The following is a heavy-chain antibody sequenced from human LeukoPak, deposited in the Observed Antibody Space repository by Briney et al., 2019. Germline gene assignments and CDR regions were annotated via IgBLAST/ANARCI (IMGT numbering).Heavy chain of an antibody. CDR2: IYSGGST. V-gene: IGHV3-53*01. J-gene: IGHJ6*03. CDR3: ARDSNYYYYMDV. CDR1: GFTFSSYE. Sequence: GGSLRLSCAASGFTFSSYEMNWVRQAPGKGLEWVSVIYSGGSTYYADSVKGRFTISRDNSKNTLYLQMNSLRAEDTAVYYCARDSNYYYYMDVWGKGTTVTISS.